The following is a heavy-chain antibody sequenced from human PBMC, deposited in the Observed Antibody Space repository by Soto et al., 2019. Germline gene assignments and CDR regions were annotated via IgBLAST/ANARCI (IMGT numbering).Heavy chain of an antibody. V-gene: IGHV1-69*01. CDR1: GGTSCSYA. Sequence: PLNVSCKPTGGTSCSYAISSVRQAPAQGLEWMGGIIPIFGTANYAQKCQGRVTITADESTSTAYMELSSLRSEGTAVYYCARVVYDGRITIFGVARPYYGMDVWGRGTKVTVSS. CDR3: ARVVYDGRITIFGVARPYYGMDV. CDR2: IIPIFGTA. J-gene: IGHJ6*02. D-gene: IGHD3-3*01.